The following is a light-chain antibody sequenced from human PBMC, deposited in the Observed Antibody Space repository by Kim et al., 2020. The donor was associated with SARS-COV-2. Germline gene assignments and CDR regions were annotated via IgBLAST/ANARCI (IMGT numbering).Light chain of an antibody. J-gene: IGKJ5*01. CDR3: QQRRTSIT. V-gene: IGKV3-11*01. CDR1: QSVDGY. CDR2: NAS. Sequence: PGDGATLSCRASQSVDGYLAWLQQKPGQAPRLLISNASNRAAGVPARFSGSGSGTDFTLTISSLEPEDFAVYYCQQRRTSITFGQGTRLEIK.